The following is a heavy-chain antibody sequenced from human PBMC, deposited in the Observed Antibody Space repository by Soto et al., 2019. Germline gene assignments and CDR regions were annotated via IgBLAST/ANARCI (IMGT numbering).Heavy chain of an antibody. V-gene: IGHV1-69*02. CDR2: IIPILGIA. CDR3: ASNQGLRDYSYGMDV. CDR1: GGTFSSYT. D-gene: IGHD6-25*01. J-gene: IGHJ6*02. Sequence: QVQLVQSGAEVKKPGSSVKVSCKASGGTFSSYTISWVRQAPGQGLEWMGRIIPILGIANYAQKFQGRVTITADKSTSTAYMELSSLRSEDTAVYYCASNQGLRDYSYGMDVWGQGTTVTVSS.